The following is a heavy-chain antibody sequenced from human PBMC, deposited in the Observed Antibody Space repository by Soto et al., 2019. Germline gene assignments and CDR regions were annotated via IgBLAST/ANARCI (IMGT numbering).Heavy chain of an antibody. D-gene: IGHD3-22*01. J-gene: IGHJ4*02. V-gene: IGHV4-30-4*01. Sequence: SETLSLTCTVSGGSISSGYYYWSWISQPPGKGLEWIGYIYYSGSTYYNPSLKSRVTISVDTSKNQFSLKLSSVTAADTAVYYCARGVGSRYYDSSGFFDYWGQGTLVTVSS. CDR3: ARGVGSRYYDSSGFFDY. CDR2: IYYSGST. CDR1: GGSISSGYYY.